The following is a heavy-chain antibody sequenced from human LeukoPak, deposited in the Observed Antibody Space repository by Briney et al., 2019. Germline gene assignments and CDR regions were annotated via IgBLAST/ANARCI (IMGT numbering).Heavy chain of an antibody. D-gene: IGHD6-13*01. Sequence: GGSLRLSCAASGFTFSSYGMSWVRQAPGKGLEWVSAISGSGGSTYYAGSVKGRFTISRDNSKNTLYLQMNSLRAEDTAVYYXXXXXNRYSSSWYIPNYYYYMDVWGKGTTVTISS. CDR2: ISGSGGST. J-gene: IGHJ6*03. CDR3: XXXXNRYSSSWYIPNYYYYMDV. V-gene: IGHV3-23*01. CDR1: GFTFSSYG.